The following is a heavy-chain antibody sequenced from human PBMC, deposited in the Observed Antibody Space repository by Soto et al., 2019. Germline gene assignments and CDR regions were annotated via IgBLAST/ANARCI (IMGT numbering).Heavy chain of an antibody. CDR3: ARARMFSGAHHDY. D-gene: IGHD1-26*01. CDR1: GYTFINFG. CDR2: ITPYSGNA. V-gene: IGHV1-18*04. Sequence: GASVKVSCKASGYTFINFGINWVRQAPGQGLEWMGWITPYSGNANYPQKHQDRLTITTDTSTNTAYLELRSLRSDDTAVYFCARARMFSGAHHDYWGQGTRVTVSS. J-gene: IGHJ4*02.